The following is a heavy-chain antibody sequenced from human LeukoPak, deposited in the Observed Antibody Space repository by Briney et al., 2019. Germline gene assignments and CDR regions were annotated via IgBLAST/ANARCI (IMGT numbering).Heavy chain of an antibody. J-gene: IGHJ6*02. CDR2: ISKSGDST. CDR3: AKDYSSGYDILTGYYYYYYGMDV. Sequence: GGSLRLSCAASGFTFSSYAISWVRQAPGKGLEWVSAISKSGDSTYYADSVKGRFTISRDNSKNTLYLQMNSLRAEDTAVYYCAKDYSSGYDILTGYYYYYYGMDVWGQGTTVTVSS. V-gene: IGHV3-23*01. D-gene: IGHD3-9*01. CDR1: GFTFSSYA.